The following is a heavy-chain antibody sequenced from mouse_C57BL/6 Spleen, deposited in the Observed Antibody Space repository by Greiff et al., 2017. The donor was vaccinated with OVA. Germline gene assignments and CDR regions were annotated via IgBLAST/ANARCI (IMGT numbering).Heavy chain of an antibody. CDR2: INPYYSTT. J-gene: IGHJ1*03. CDR1: GYSFTDYN. Sequence: VQLQEPGPELVKPGASVKLSCKASGYSFTDYNMNWVKQSNGKSLEWIGVINPYYSTTSYNQKFKGKATLTVDQSSSTAYMQLNSLTSEDSAVYYVARERSGTTVVAKWYFDVWGTGTTVTVSS. D-gene: IGHD1-1*01. CDR3: ARERSGTTVVAKWYFDV. V-gene: IGHV1-39*01.